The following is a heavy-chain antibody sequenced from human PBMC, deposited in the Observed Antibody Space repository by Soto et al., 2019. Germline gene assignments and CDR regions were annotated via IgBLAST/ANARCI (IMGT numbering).Heavy chain of an antibody. Sequence: PGGSLRLSCAASGFTFSSYSMNWVRQAPGKGLEWISYISSSGTSIYYADSVRGRFTISRDNAKNSVYLQMNSLRGEDTAVYYCARDAKDDDYGNWFDPWGQGTLVTVSS. J-gene: IGHJ5*02. CDR2: ISSSGTSI. V-gene: IGHV3-48*01. D-gene: IGHD4-17*01. CDR1: GFTFSSYS. CDR3: ARDAKDDDYGNWFDP.